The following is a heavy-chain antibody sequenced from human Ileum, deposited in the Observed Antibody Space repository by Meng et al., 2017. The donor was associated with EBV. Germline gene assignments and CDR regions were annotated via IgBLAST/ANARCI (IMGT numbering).Heavy chain of an antibody. CDR1: GFPFSTYW. V-gene: IGHV3-74*01. J-gene: IGHJ4*02. CDR3: ARADPLTAAAN. CDR2: IRPDGSGA. D-gene: IGHD6-13*01. Sequence: VHLVGSGVGLVRPGGSLRLFVGASGFPFSTYWMLGVRQAQGKGLVWVSRIRPDGSGANYADFVEGRFTISRDNAKNTLFLQMNSLRAEDTAVYYCARADPLTAAANWGQGTLVTVSS.